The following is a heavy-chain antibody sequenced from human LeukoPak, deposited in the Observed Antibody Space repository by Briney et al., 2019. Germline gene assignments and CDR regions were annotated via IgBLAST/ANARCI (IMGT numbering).Heavy chain of an antibody. CDR1: GFTFSSYA. CDR3: ARDEYVDTAMA. CDR2: ISSSSSYI. D-gene: IGHD5-18*01. Sequence: GGSLRLSCAASGFTFSSYAMSWVRQAPGKGLEWVSSISSSSSYIYYADSVKGRFTISRDNAKNSLYLQMNSLRAEDTAVYYCARDEYVDTAMAWGQGTLVTVSS. J-gene: IGHJ5*02. V-gene: IGHV3-21*01.